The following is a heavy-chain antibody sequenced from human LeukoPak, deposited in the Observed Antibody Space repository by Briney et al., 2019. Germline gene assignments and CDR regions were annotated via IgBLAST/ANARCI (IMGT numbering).Heavy chain of an antibody. J-gene: IGHJ4*02. Sequence: ASVKVSCKVSGYTLTELSMHWVRQAPGKGLEWMGGFDPEDGETIYAQKFQGRVTMTEDTSTDTAYMELSSLRSEDTAVYYCATSWGLPSFNSGSAQNLDYWGQGTLVTVSS. V-gene: IGHV1-24*01. D-gene: IGHD1-26*01. CDR1: GYTLTELS. CDR2: FDPEDGET. CDR3: ATSWGLPSFNSGSAQNLDY.